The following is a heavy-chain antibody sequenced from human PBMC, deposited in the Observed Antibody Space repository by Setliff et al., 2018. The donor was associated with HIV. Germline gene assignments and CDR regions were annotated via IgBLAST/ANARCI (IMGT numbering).Heavy chain of an antibody. V-gene: IGHV5-51*01. CDR2: IYPGDSDT. J-gene: IGHJ3*02. D-gene: IGHD1-26*01. Sequence: PGESLKISCKGSGYSFTNYWIGWVRQMPGKGLEWMGIIYPGDSDTRYSPSFQGQVIISADKSISTAYLQWSSLKASDSAMYYCARFWNSGSYRDAFDIWGQGIMVTVSS. CDR1: GYSFTNYW. CDR3: ARFWNSGSYRDAFDI.